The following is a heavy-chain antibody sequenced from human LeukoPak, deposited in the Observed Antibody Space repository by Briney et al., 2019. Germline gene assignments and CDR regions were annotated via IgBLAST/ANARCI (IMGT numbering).Heavy chain of an antibody. V-gene: IGHV3-15*01. CDR3: SYYRDSDRQPNRYDY. J-gene: IGHJ4*02. Sequence: PRGSLRLSCAVSGFSLTNAWRKWVRQAPGKGPEWVGRRKSKAGGGTTNYAAPVKGRFTISRDDSKNTLFLQMNSLQTEDTVIYYCSYYRDSDRQPNRYDYWGQGTLVTVSS. D-gene: IGHD3-22*01. CDR2: RKSKAGGGTT. CDR1: GFSLTNAW.